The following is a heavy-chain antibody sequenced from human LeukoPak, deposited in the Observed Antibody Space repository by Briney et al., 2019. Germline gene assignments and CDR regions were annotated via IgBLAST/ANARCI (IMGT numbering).Heavy chain of an antibody. CDR3: ARGLYVAGEEFNY. D-gene: IGHD6-19*01. CDR2: INPNSGGT. J-gene: IGHJ4*02. Sequence: ASVKVSCKASGYTFTGYYMHWVRQATGQGLEWMGWINPNSGGTNYAQKFQGWVTMTRDTSISTAYMELSRLRSDDTAVYYCARGLYVAGEEFNYWGQGTLVTVSS. CDR1: GYTFTGYY. V-gene: IGHV1-2*04.